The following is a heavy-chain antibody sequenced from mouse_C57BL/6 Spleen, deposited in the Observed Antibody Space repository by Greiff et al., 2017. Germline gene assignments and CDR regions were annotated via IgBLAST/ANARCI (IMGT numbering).Heavy chain of an antibody. CDR3: ASEVYYDYDWFAY. J-gene: IGHJ3*01. V-gene: IGHV1-64*01. D-gene: IGHD2-4*01. CDR1: GYTFTSYW. Sequence: VKLQQPGAELVKPGASVKLSCKASGYTFTSYWMHWVKQRPGQGLEWIGMIHPNSGSTNYNEKFKSKATLTVDKSSSTAYMQLSSLTSEDSAVYYCASEVYYDYDWFAYWGQGTLVTVSA. CDR2: IHPNSGST.